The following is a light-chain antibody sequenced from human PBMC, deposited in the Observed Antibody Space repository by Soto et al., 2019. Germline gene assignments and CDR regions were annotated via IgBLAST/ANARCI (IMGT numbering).Light chain of an antibody. CDR2: DAS. CDR1: QSVSNS. CDR3: QQYNNWPPIT. J-gene: IGKJ5*01. V-gene: IGKV3-15*01. Sequence: EVVMTQSPATLSVSPGEGATLSCRASQSVSNSLAWYQQKPGQAPRLLIYDASIRDTGIPARFSGSGSGTEFTLTISSLQSEDFAVYYCQQYNNWPPITFGQGTRLEIK.